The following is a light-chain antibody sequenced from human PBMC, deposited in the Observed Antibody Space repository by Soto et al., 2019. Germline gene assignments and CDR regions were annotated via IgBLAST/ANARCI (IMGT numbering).Light chain of an antibody. Sequence: EIVMTQSPATLSVSPGERATLSCRASQSVSSNLAWYQQKPGQAPRLLIYGASTRATGIPARLSGSGSGTEFTLTISSLQSEDFAVYYCQQYNNWSWTFGQGTKV. CDR1: QSVSSN. CDR2: GAS. J-gene: IGKJ1*01. V-gene: IGKV3-15*01. CDR3: QQYNNWSWT.